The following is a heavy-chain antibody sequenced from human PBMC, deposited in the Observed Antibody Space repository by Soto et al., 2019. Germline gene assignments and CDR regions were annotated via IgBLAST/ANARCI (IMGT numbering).Heavy chain of an antibody. J-gene: IGHJ4*01. CDR1: GYTFTYYW. V-gene: IGHV5-51*01. D-gene: IGHD1-26*01. CDR3: GRNYGGATTGLDY. CDR2: TYPFDSDT. Sequence: PGESLKISCEGSGYTFTYYWIGWVRQMPGKGLEWMGVTYPFDSDTRYSPSFQGRVTISAVQSTNTAYLELSRLQASDTAIYYCGRNYGGATTGLDYWGQGTLVTVSS.